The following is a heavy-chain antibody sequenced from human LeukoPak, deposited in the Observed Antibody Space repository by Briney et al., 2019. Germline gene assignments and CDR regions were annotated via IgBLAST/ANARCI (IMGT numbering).Heavy chain of an antibody. J-gene: IGHJ4*02. D-gene: IGHD6-13*01. V-gene: IGHV4-59*01. Sequence: SETLSLTCTVSGGFISSYYWSWIRQPPGKGLEWIGYIYYSGSTNYNPSLKSRVTISVDTSKNQFSLKLSSVTAADTAVYYCARATAAGLDYWGQGTLLTVSS. CDR1: GGFISSYY. CDR3: ARATAAGLDY. CDR2: IYYSGST.